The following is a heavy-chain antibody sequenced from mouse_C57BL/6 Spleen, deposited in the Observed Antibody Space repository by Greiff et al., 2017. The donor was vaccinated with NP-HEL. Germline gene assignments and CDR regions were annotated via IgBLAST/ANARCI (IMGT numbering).Heavy chain of an antibody. CDR3: TRDFYYDYDGWYFDV. CDR2: ISSGGDYI. V-gene: IGHV5-9-1*02. J-gene: IGHJ1*03. Sequence: EVKLMESGEGLVKPGGSLKLSCAASGFTFSSYAMSWVRQTPEKRLEWVAYISSGGDYIYYADTVKGRFTISRDNARNTLYLQMSSLKSEDTAMYYCTRDFYYDYDGWYFDVWGTGTTVTVSS. CDR1: GFTFSSYA. D-gene: IGHD2-4*01.